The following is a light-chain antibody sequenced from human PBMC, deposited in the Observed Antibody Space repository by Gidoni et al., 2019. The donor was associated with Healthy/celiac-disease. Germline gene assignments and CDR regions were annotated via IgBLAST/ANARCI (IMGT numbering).Light chain of an antibody. J-gene: IGKJ2*01. V-gene: IGKV2-28*01. CDR2: LGS. CDR1: QSLLDSNGYNY. Sequence: DIVITQSPLSLLVTPGEPAAISCRSSQSLLDSNGYNYLDWYLQKPGPSPQLLIYLGSNRASGVPDRFSGSGSGTDFTLKISRVEAEDVGVYYCMQALQTPRTFGQGTKLEIQ. CDR3: MQALQTPRT.